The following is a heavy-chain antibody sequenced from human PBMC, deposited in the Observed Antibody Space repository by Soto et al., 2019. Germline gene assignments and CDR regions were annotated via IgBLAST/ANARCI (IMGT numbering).Heavy chain of an antibody. Sequence: EVQLVESGGGLVKPGGSLRLSCAASGFTFSNAWMSWVRQAPGKGLEWVGCIKSKTDGGTTDYAAPVKGRFTISRDDSKNTLYLQMNSLRAEDTAVYYCARDSDLYSSSWYPIDYWGQGTLVTVSS. CDR2: IKSKTDGGTT. D-gene: IGHD6-13*01. V-gene: IGHV3-15*01. J-gene: IGHJ4*02. CDR3: ARDSDLYSSSWYPIDY. CDR1: GFTFSNAW.